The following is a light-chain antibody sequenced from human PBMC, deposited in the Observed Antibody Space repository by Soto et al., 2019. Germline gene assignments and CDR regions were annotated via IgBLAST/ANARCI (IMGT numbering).Light chain of an antibody. J-gene: IGLJ2*01. CDR1: SSNIGAGYD. CDR3: QSYDSSLSAAV. V-gene: IGLV1-40*01. Sequence: QLVLTQPPSVSGAPGQKVIISCTGSSSNIGAGYDVHWYQQLPGTAPKLLIYGNSNRPSGVPDRLSGSKSGTSASLAIPGLQVEDEADYYCQSYDSSLSAAVFGGGTKLTVL. CDR2: GNS.